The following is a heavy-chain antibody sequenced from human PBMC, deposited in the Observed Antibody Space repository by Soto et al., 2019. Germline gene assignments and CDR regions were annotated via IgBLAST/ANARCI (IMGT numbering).Heavy chain of an antibody. J-gene: IGHJ5*02. CDR2: ISSNSAYI. CDR1: RFTFRSFT. V-gene: IGHV3-21*01. D-gene: IGHD6-13*01. CDR3: TRDASRDSSARGWFDP. Sequence: PGGALRHSCAASRFTFRSFTMNWIRQAPGKGLEWVSTISSNSAYIYYTDALRCRFTISRDNAKNSLHLQMNSLRAEDTAVYYCTRDASRDSSARGWFDPWGPGTLVTVPS.